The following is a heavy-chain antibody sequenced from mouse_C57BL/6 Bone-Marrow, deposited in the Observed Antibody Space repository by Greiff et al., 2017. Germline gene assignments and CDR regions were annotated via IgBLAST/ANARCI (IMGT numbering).Heavy chain of an antibody. CDR3: ARRNWYWYFDV. V-gene: IGHV1-64*01. CDR2: IHPNSGST. Sequence: QVQLQQSGAELVKPGASVKLSCKASGYTFTSYWMHWVKQRPGQGLEWIGMIHPNSGSTNYNEKFKSKATLTVDKSSSTAYMQLSSLTSEDSAVYYGARRNWYWYFDVWGTGTTVTVSS. J-gene: IGHJ1*03. D-gene: IGHD4-1*01. CDR1: GYTFTSYW.